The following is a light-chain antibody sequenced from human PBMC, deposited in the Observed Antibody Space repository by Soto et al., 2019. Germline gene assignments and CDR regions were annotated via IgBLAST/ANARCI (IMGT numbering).Light chain of an antibody. CDR1: TGPVTSDYY. Sequence: QTVVTQEPSLTVSPGGTVTLTCASSTGPVTSDYYPNWFQQKPGQAPRARIYSTTKKHSWIPARFSGSLLGGKAALTLSGVQPEDEADYYCLLYYGAAVVFGGGTKLTVL. V-gene: IGLV7-43*01. J-gene: IGLJ2*01. CDR2: STT. CDR3: LLYYGAAVV.